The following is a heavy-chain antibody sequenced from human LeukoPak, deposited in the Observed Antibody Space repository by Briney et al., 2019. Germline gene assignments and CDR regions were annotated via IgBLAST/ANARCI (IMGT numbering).Heavy chain of an antibody. CDR3: AKDRGYSGYEFDY. CDR1: GFTFDDYA. J-gene: IGHJ4*02. V-gene: IGHV3-9*01. D-gene: IGHD5-12*01. CDR2: ISWNSGSI. Sequence: PGGSLRLSCAASGFTFDDYAMHWVRQAPGKGLEWVSGISWNSGSIGYADSVKGRFTISRDNAKNSLYLQMNSLRAEDTALYYCAKDRGYSGYEFDYWGQGTRVTVSS.